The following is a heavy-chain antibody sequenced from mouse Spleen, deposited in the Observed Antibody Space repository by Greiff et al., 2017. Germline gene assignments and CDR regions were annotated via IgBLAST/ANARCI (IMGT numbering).Heavy chain of an antibody. Sequence: VKLVESGPGLVQPSQSLSITCTVSGFSLTSYGVHWVRQSPGKGLEWLGVIWSGGSTDYNAAFISRLSISKDNSKSQVFFKMNSLQADDTAIYYCARSDGYYPNWYFDVWGAGTTVTVSS. V-gene: IGHV2-2*01. CDR3: ARSDGYYPNWYFDV. CDR2: IWSGGST. J-gene: IGHJ1*01. CDR1: GFSLTSYG. D-gene: IGHD2-3*01.